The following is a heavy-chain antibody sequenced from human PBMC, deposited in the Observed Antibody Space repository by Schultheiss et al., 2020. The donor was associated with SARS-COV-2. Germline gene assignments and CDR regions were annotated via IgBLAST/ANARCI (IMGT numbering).Heavy chain of an antibody. CDR1: GGSISSSSYY. Sequence: SETLSLTCTVSGGSISSSSYYWGWIRQPPGKGLEWIGSIYYSGSTYYNPSLKSRVIISVDTSKNQFSLKLSSVTAADTAVYYCARRYCSGTSCYTARWYYYMDVWGKGTTVTVSS. CDR2: IYYSGST. CDR3: ARRYCSGTSCYTARWYYYMDV. D-gene: IGHD2-2*02. V-gene: IGHV4-39*01. J-gene: IGHJ6*03.